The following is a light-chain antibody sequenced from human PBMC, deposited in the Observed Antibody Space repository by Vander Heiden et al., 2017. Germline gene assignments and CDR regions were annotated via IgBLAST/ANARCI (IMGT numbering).Light chain of an antibody. Sequence: QSVLTQPPSASGTPGQRVTISCSGSSSNIGSSYDYWYQQLPATAPKLLIYRNNQRPSGVPDRFSGSKSGTSASLAISGLRSEDEADYYCAAWDDSLSGPNWVFGGGTKLTVL. CDR1: SSNIGSSY. CDR3: AAWDDSLSGPNWV. CDR2: RNN. V-gene: IGLV1-47*01. J-gene: IGLJ3*02.